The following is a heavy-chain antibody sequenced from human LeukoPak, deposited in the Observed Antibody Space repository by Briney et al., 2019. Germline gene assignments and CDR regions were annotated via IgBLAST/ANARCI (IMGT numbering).Heavy chain of an antibody. CDR3: ARDRGFGQADV. CDR2: IKPDGSEK. V-gene: IGHV3-7*01. D-gene: IGHD3-10*01. CDR1: GFTFSSYW. Sequence: GGSLRLSCAASGFTFSSYWMPWVRQAPGKGLQWVANIKPDGSEKYYVDSVKGRFTISRDNAKNSLYLQMNSLRAEDTAVYYCARDRGFGQADVWGKGTTVTVSS. J-gene: IGHJ6*04.